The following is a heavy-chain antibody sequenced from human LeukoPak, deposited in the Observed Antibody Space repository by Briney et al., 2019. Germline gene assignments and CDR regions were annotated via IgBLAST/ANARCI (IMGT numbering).Heavy chain of an antibody. D-gene: IGHD3-10*01. V-gene: IGHV4-59*11. J-gene: IGHJ4*02. CDR3: ASRPADTTWYGVFDY. CDR1: GGSINSHY. Sequence: SETLSLTCSVPGGSINSHYWSWIRQPPGKRLEWIGYIFNTGNTNYNPSLASRVTMSVDTSRAQFFLRLSPVTAADTAIYYCASRPADTTWYGVFDYWSQGTLVTVSS. CDR2: IFNTGNT.